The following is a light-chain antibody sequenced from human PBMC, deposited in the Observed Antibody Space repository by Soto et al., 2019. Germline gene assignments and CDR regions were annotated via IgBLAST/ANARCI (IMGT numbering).Light chain of an antibody. Sequence: QSALTQPPSASGSPGQSVTISCTGTSSDVGTYNYVSWYQQHPGKAPKLMIFEVSKRPSGIPDRFSGSKSGNTASLTVSGLQAEDEADYYCSSYTSSSTLWVFGGGTKLTVL. CDR2: EVS. J-gene: IGLJ3*02. V-gene: IGLV2-8*01. CDR1: SSDVGTYNY. CDR3: SSYTSSSTLWV.